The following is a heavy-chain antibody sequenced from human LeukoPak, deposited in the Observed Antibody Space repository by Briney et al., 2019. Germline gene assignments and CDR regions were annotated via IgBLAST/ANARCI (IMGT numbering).Heavy chain of an antibody. J-gene: IGHJ4*02. V-gene: IGHV3-30*01. D-gene: IGHD6-6*01. Sequence: PGRSLRLSCAASGFTFRSYAMHWVRQAPGKGLEWVAVISYDGSNKYYADSVKGRFTISRDNSKNTLYLQMNSLRAEDTAVYYCAREGLAARPWDYWGQGTLVTVSS. CDR3: AREGLAARPWDY. CDR2: ISYDGSNK. CDR1: GFTFRSYA.